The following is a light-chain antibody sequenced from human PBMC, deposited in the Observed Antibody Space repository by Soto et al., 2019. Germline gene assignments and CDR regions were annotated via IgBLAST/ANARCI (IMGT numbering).Light chain of an antibody. Sequence: EIVLTQSPGTLSLSPGERATLFCRASQSVSSSYLAWYQQKPGQAPRLLIHGASSRATAIPDRFSGSGSGTDFTLTISRLEPEDFAMYYCQQYGTSPQTFGQGTKVDIK. CDR3: QQYGTSPQT. CDR1: QSVSSSY. J-gene: IGKJ2*01. V-gene: IGKV3-20*01. CDR2: GAS.